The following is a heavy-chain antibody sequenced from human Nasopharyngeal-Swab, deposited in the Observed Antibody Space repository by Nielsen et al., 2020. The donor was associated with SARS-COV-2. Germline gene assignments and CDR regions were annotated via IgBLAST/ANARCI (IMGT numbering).Heavy chain of an antibody. J-gene: IGHJ4*02. V-gene: IGHV3-11*06. CDR2: ISSSSSYT. D-gene: IGHD2-15*01. CDR3: ASEGTYCSGGSCYVY. Sequence: WIRQPPGTGLEWVSYISSSSSYTNYADSVKGRFTISRDNAKNSLYLQMNSLRAEDTAVYYCASEGTYCSGGSCYVYWGQGTLVTVSS.